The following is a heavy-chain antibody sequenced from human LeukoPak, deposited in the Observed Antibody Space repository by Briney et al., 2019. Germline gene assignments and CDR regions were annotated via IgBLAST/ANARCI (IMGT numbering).Heavy chain of an antibody. CDR1: GYTFTSYY. D-gene: IGHD2-2*02. V-gene: IGHV1-46*01. Sequence: GASVKVSCKASGYTFTSYYIHWVRQAPGQGLDWMAMIDPSGDTTIYAQRFQDRVTMTRDTSTSTVYMGLSSLRSEDTAVYYCARALYYGMDVWGQGTTVTVSS. CDR2: IDPSGDTT. J-gene: IGHJ6*02. CDR3: ARALYYGMDV.